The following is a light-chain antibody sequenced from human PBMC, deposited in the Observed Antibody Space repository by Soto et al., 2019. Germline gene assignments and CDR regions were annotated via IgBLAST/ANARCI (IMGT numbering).Light chain of an antibody. CDR1: QSVSNNY. J-gene: IGKJ1*01. CDR2: TAS. Sequence: EIVLTQSPGTLSLSPGERATLSCRASQSVSNNYLAWYRRKPGQTPRLLIYTASSRAAGVPDRFSGSGSGTDFTLTISRLEPGDFAVYYCQQYGRSPATFGQGTKVDIK. V-gene: IGKV3-20*01. CDR3: QQYGRSPAT.